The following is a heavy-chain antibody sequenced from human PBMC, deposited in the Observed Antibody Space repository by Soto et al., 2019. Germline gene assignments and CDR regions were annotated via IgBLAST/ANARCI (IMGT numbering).Heavy chain of an antibody. V-gene: IGHV3-23*01. CDR2: ISGSGGST. CDR1: GFTFSSYA. D-gene: IGHD1-26*01. J-gene: IGHJ4*02. CDR3: AKRGGPSGSYLTFDY. Sequence: EVQLLESGGGLVQPGGSLRLSCAASGFTFSSYAMSWVRQAPGKGLEWVSAISGSGGSTYYADSVKGRFTISRDNSKNTLYLQMNSRRAEDTAVYYCAKRGGPSGSYLTFDYWGQGTLVTVSS.